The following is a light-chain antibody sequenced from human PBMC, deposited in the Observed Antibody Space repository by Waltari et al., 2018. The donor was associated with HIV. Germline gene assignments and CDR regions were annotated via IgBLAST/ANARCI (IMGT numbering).Light chain of an antibody. V-gene: IGLV1-47*01. CDR1: SSNIGSFY. CDR3: AAWTDSLRGVV. Sequence: QSVLTQPPSASGTPGQRVTISCSGSSSNIGSFYVYWYPQIPGSAPKLLIYRNNQRPSGVPDRFSGSKSGTSASLAISGLRSEDEADYYCAAWTDSLRGVVFGGGTKLSVL. CDR2: RNN. J-gene: IGLJ2*01.